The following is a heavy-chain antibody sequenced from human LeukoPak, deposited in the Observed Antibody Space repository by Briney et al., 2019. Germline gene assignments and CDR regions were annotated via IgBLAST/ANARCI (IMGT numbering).Heavy chain of an antibody. Sequence: SVKVSCKASGGTFSSYAISWVRQAPGQGLEWMGRIIPILGIANYAQKFQGRVTITADKSTSTAYMELSSLRSEDTAVYYCAREYCGGGSCYDCYSDWGQGTLVTVSS. D-gene: IGHD2-15*01. J-gene: IGHJ4*02. CDR2: IIPILGIA. CDR1: GGTFSSYA. CDR3: AREYCGGGSCYDCYSD. V-gene: IGHV1-69*04.